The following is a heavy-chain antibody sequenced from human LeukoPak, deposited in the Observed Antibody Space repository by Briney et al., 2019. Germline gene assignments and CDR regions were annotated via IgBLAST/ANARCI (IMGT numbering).Heavy chain of an antibody. D-gene: IGHD2-2*01. CDR3: ARDVRHRYCSSSSCYWGWLDP. CDR1: GYTFNSYG. Sequence: ASVKVSCKSSGYTFNSYGITWVRQAPGQGLEWMGWINTYNGNTNYAQKLRGRVTMTTDTSTSTAYMELRSLRSDDTAVYYCARDVRHRYCSSSSCYWGWLDPWGQGTLVTVSS. CDR2: INTYNGNT. J-gene: IGHJ5*02. V-gene: IGHV1-18*01.